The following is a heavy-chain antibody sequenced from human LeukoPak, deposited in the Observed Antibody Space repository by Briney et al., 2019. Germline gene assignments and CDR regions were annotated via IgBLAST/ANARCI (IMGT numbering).Heavy chain of an antibody. V-gene: IGHV4-61*02. CDR2: IYTSGST. Sequence: SETLSLTCTVSGGSISSGSYYWSWIRQPAGKGLEWIGRIYTSGSTNYNPSLKSRVTISVDTSKNQFSLKLSSVTAADTAVYYCAKDRVVIIPYYFDYWGQGTLATVSS. CDR3: AKDRVVIIPYYFDY. CDR1: GGSISSGSYY. J-gene: IGHJ4*02. D-gene: IGHD3-3*01.